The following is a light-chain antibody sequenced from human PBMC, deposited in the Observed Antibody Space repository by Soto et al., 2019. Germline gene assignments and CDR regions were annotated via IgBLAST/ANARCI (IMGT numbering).Light chain of an antibody. Sequence: EIVLTQSPGTLSLSPGERATLSCRASQSVSNNYLAWYQQKPGQAPRLLIYGASSRATGIPDRFSGSGSGTQFTITFSRREPEDRSVFYCLQDGSLPRTFGQGTRVEIQ. J-gene: IGKJ1*01. V-gene: IGKV3-20*01. CDR2: GAS. CDR3: LQDGSLPRT. CDR1: QSVSNNY.